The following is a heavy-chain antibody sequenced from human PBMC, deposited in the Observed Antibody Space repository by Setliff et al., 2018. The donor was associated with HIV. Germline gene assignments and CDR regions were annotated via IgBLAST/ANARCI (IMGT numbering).Heavy chain of an antibody. CDR3: ARNQGDSSGWYAGDF. CDR2: INTSGGSA. Sequence: ASVKVSCKASGYTFTTYPMHWVRQAPGQGLEWMGVINTSGGSAGNAEKFRGRVTMTRDTSTNTVYTDLRNLRSEDTAVYYCARNQGDSSGWYAGDFWGHGTLVTVSS. V-gene: IGHV1-46*01. J-gene: IGHJ4*01. CDR1: GYTFTTYP. D-gene: IGHD6-19*01.